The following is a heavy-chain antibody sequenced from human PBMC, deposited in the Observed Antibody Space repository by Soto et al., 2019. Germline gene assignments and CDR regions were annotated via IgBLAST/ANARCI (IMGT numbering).Heavy chain of an antibody. CDR2: IYYSGNT. CDR1: GGSISSGGYY. Sequence: LSLTCTVSGGSISSGGYYWSWIRQHPGKGLEWIGYIYYSGNTFYNPSLKSRVTISVDTSKNQFSLNLNSVTAADTAVYYCARVDSSSVVNWFDPWGQGTLVTVSS. J-gene: IGHJ5*02. CDR3: ARVDSSSVVNWFDP. V-gene: IGHV4-31*02. D-gene: IGHD6-6*01.